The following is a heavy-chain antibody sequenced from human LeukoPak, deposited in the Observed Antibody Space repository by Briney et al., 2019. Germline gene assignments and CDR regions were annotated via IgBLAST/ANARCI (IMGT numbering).Heavy chain of an antibody. D-gene: IGHD3-22*01. Sequence: GGSLRLSCAASGFTVSSNYMSWVRQAPGKGLEWVSVIYSGGSTYYADSVKGRFTISRDNSKNTLYLQMNSLRAEDTAVSYCARDQGSVYYDSSGYPHYYYYMDVWGKGTTVTVSS. CDR1: GFTVSSNY. CDR2: IYSGGST. J-gene: IGHJ6*03. CDR3: ARDQGSVYYDSSGYPHYYYYMDV. V-gene: IGHV3-53*01.